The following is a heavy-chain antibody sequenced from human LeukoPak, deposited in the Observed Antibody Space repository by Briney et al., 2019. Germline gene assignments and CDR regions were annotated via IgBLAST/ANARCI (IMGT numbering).Heavy chain of an antibody. CDR3: ARGQYYDVLTGNYKNWFDP. V-gene: IGHV4-34*01. Sequence: SETLSLTCVVYGGSFSDHYWSWIRQPPGMGLEWIGEINYSGSTNYNPSLKSRVTISGDTSKNQFSLKLSSVTAADTAVYYCARGQYYDVLTGNYKNWFDPWGQGTLVTVSS. CDR1: GGSFSDHY. D-gene: IGHD3-9*01. J-gene: IGHJ5*02. CDR2: INYSGST.